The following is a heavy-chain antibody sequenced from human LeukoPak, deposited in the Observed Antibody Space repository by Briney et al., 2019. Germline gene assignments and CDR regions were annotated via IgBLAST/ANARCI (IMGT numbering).Heavy chain of an antibody. CDR2: INHSGST. J-gene: IGHJ5*02. CDR1: GGSLSGYS. V-gene: IGHV4-34*01. Sequence: SETLSLTCAVYGGSLSGYSWSWIRQPPGKGLEWIGEINHSGSTNYNPSLKSRVTISVDTSKNQFSLNLTSVTAADTAVYYCARAGYSSGWYGGWFDPWGQGTLVTVSS. D-gene: IGHD6-19*01. CDR3: ARAGYSSGWYGGWFDP.